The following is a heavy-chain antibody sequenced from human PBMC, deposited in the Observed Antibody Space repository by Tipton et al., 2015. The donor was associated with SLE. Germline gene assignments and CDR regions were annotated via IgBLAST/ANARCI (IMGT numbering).Heavy chain of an antibody. Sequence: AGLVKPSETLSLTCTVYGGSFSGYYWSWIRQPPGKGLEWIGEINHSGRATYNPSLKSRVSMSVDTSKNQFSLTLKSVTDADTAVYFCARTGSSFGEGFDYWGQGSLVTISS. CDR3: ARTGSSFGEGFDY. D-gene: IGHD3-16*01. CDR2: INHSGRA. J-gene: IGHJ4*02. CDR1: GGSFSGYY. V-gene: IGHV4-34*01.